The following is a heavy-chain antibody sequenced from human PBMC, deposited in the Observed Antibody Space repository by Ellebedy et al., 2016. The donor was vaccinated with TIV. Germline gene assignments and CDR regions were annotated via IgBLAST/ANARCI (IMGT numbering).Heavy chain of an antibody. CDR2: IYYSGDT. CDR1: GGSLSRSSYY. CDR3: ARNPPTYNWADS. J-gene: IGHJ5*01. V-gene: IGHV4-39*01. Sequence: PSETLSLTCTVSGGSLSRSSYYWGWFRQPPGKGLEWIGNIYYSGDTDYNPSLKSRVTISVDTSKNQFSLKLRSVTAADTAVYYCARNPPTYNWADSWGQGTLVTVSS.